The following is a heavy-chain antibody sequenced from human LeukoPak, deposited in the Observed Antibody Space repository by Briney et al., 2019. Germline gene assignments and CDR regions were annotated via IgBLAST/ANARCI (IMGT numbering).Heavy chain of an antibody. J-gene: IGHJ4*02. Sequence: SETLSHTCTVSGGSFSSYYWNWIRQSPGKGLEWIGYIYYTGSTNYNPSLKGRVTLSVDTSNNQFSLRLRSVTAADTAVYYCARGGSRVISSSDFDFWGQGILVTVSS. CDR2: IYYTGST. D-gene: IGHD6-6*01. CDR3: ARGGSRVISSSDFDF. CDR1: GGSFSSYY. V-gene: IGHV4-59*01.